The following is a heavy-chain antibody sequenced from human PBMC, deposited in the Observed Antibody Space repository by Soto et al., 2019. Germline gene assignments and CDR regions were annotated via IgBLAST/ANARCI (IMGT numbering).Heavy chain of an antibody. CDR3: ARASTVRDDMDV. V-gene: IGHV3-53*01. Sequence: LRLSCAASGFTVSSNYMSWVRQAPGKGLEWVSVIYSGGSTYYADSVKGRFTISRDNSKNTLYLQMNSLRAEDTAVYYCARASTVRDDMDVWGQGTTVTVSS. J-gene: IGHJ6*02. D-gene: IGHD4-17*01. CDR2: IYSGGST. CDR1: GFTVSSNY.